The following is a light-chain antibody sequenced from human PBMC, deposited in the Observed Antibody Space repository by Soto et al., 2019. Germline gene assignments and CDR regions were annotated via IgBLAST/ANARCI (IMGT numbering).Light chain of an antibody. Sequence: QSVLTQPPSVSAAPGQKVTISCSGSSSNIGNNYVSWYQQLPGTAPKLLIYDNNKRPSGIPDRFSGSKSGTSATLGITGLQTGDEADYYCGTWDSSLRGVFFGGGTKLTVL. CDR3: GTWDSSLRGVF. V-gene: IGLV1-51*01. CDR1: SSNIGNNY. J-gene: IGLJ2*01. CDR2: DNN.